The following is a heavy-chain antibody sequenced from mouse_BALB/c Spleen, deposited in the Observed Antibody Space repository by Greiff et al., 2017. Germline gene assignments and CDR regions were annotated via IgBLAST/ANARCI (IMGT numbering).Heavy chain of an antibody. CDR1: GYTFTSYW. CDR3: ARRRGNYPYAMDY. V-gene: IGHV1S81*02. CDR2: INPSNGRT. Sequence: VQLQQPGAELVKPGASVKLSCKASGYTFTSYWMHWVKQRPGQGLEWIGEINPSNGRTNYNEKFKSKATLTVDKSSSTAYMQLSSLTSEDSAVYYCARRRGNYPYAMDYWGQGTSVTVSS. D-gene: IGHD2-1*01. J-gene: IGHJ4*01.